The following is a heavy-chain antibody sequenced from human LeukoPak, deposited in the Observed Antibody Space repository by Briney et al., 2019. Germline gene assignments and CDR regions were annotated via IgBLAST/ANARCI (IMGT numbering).Heavy chain of an antibody. Sequence: SETLSLTCTVSGNSISSGDNYWSWVRQPAGKGLEWIGRIYTSGSTNYNPSLKSRVTISGDTSKNQFSLRLSSVTAADTAVYYCARASYSYDINGWVPFDYWGQGTLVTVSS. CDR3: ARASYSYDINGWVPFDY. D-gene: IGHD3-22*01. J-gene: IGHJ4*02. CDR2: IYTSGST. CDR1: GNSISSGDNY. V-gene: IGHV4-61*02.